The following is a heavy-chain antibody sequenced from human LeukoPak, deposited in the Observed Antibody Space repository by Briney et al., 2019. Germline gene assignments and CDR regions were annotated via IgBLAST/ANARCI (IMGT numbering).Heavy chain of an antibody. CDR1: GFTFSSYW. J-gene: IGHJ4*02. Sequence: GGSLRLSCAASGFTFSSYWMSWVRQAPGKGLEWVANIKQNGSEKYYVDSVKGRFTISRDNAKNSLYLQMNSLRAEDTAVYYCARDLYGDYEGYWGQGTLVTVSS. V-gene: IGHV3-7*03. CDR3: ARDLYGDYEGY. D-gene: IGHD4-17*01. CDR2: IKQNGSEK.